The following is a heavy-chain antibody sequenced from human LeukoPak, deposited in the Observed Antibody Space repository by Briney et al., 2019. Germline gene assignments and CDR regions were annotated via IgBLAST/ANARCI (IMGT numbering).Heavy chain of an antibody. D-gene: IGHD6-19*01. V-gene: IGHV7-4-1*02. J-gene: IGHJ4*02. CDR1: GYYFVTYP. CDR2: INTNTGNP. CDR3: ATEGGYSSGWYPH. Sequence: ASVKVSCKASGYYFVTYPINWVRQAPGQGLEWMGWINTNTGNPTYAQGFTGRFVFSLDTSVSTAYLQISSLKAEDTAVYYCATEGGYSSGWYPHWGQGTLVTVSS.